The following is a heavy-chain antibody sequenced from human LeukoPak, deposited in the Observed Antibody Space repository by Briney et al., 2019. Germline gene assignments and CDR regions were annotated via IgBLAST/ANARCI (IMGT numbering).Heavy chain of an antibody. Sequence: GGSLRLSCAASGFTFSNYGMHWVRQAPGKGLEWVAIIWYDGSNKYYADSVKGRFTISRDNSKNTLYLQVNSLRAEDTAVYYCARDGGYGGNPNDAFDMWGQGTMVTVSS. CDR3: ARDGGYGGNPNDAFDM. V-gene: IGHV3-33*01. CDR1: GFTFSNYG. J-gene: IGHJ3*02. D-gene: IGHD4-23*01. CDR2: IWYDGSNK.